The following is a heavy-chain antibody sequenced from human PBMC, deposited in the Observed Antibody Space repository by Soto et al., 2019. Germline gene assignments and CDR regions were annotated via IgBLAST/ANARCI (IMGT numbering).Heavy chain of an antibody. J-gene: IGHJ6*02. D-gene: IGHD2-8*01. CDR3: ARGDSTDCSNGVCSFFYNHDMDV. Sequence: GASVKVSCKASGYTFTGYYMHWVRQAPGQGLAWLGRINPKSGGTSTAQKFQGWVTMTTDTSISTASMELTRLTSDDTAIYYCARGDSTDCSNGVCSFFYNHDMDVWGQGTTVTVSS. V-gene: IGHV1-2*04. CDR2: INPKSGGT. CDR1: GYTFTGYY.